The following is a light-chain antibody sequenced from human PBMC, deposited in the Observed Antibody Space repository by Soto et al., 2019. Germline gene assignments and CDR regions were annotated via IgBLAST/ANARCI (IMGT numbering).Light chain of an antibody. CDR3: QQYNKWPLT. Sequence: EIVLTQSPGTLSLSPGERATLSCRASQTFGKSYLAWYQQKPGQPPRLLIYATSRRATGVPDRFSGSGSGTDFTLTINRLEPEDFTVYYCQQYNKWPLTFGQGTKVDIK. V-gene: IGKV3-20*01. CDR2: ATS. CDR1: QTFGKSY. J-gene: IGKJ1*01.